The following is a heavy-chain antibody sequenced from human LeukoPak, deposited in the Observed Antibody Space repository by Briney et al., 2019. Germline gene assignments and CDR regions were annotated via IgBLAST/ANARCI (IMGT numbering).Heavy chain of an antibody. D-gene: IGHD5-18*01. V-gene: IGHV3-23*01. J-gene: IGHJ4*02. Sequence: GWSLRLSCAASGFTFSSYAMSWVRQAPGKGLEWVSAISGSGGSTYYADSVKGRFTISRDNSKNTPYLQMNSLRAEDTAVYYCAKDRLLHSYGMYYFDYWGQGTLVTVSS. CDR2: ISGSGGST. CDR3: AKDRLLHSYGMYYFDY. CDR1: GFTFSSYA.